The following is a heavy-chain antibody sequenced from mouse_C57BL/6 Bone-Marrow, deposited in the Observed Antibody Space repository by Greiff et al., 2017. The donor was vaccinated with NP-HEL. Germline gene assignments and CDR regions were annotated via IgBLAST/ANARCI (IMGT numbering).Heavy chain of an antibody. CDR2: INYDCSST. V-gene: IGHV5-16*01. CDR1: GFTFSDYY. Sequence: EVMLVESEGGLVQPGSSMKLSCTASGFTFSDYYMAWVRQVPEQGLEWVANINYDCSSTYYLDSLKSRFIISRDTAKNILYLQMSSLKSEDTATYYCAREGGLRRRTYAMDYRGQGTSVTVSS. CDR3: AREGGLRRRTYAMDY. J-gene: IGHJ4*01. D-gene: IGHD2-4*01.